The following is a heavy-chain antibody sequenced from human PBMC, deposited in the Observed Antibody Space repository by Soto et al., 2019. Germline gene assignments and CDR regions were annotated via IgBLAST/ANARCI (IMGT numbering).Heavy chain of an antibody. CDR2: IIPYYNTL. V-gene: IGHV1-69*01. Sequence: QAQVVQSGAEVRKPGSSVKLSCKASEGTFNSYAIAWVRQAPGQGLGWMGGIIPYYNTLNYAQKFQGRVTITADDSTNTVYMELSSLRSDDTAVYFCASGASRWYPYFFDSWAQGTLVTVSS. D-gene: IGHD6-13*01. CDR1: EGTFNSYA. CDR3: ASGASRWYPYFFDS. J-gene: IGHJ4*02.